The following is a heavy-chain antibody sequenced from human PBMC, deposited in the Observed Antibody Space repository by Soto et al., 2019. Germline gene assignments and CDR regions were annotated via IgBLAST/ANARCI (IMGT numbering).Heavy chain of an antibody. D-gene: IGHD2-15*01. J-gene: IGHJ6*03. CDR3: AKSGTGYSRGHMDV. CDR1: GFTFSGCA. V-gene: IGHV3-23*01. Sequence: GGSLRLSCAASGFTFSGCAMSWVRQAPGKGLEWVSSISGGGGGTYYADSVKGRFTISRDNSKNTLYLQVNSLRVEDTAVYYCAKSGTGYSRGHMDVWGKGSTVTVSS. CDR2: ISGGGGGT.